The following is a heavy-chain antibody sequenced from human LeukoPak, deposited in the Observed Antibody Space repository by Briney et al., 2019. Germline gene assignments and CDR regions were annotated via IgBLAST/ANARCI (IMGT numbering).Heavy chain of an antibody. Sequence: GGSLRLSCAASGFTFSSYWMHWVRQAPRKGLVWVSRINSDGSSTSYADSVRGRFTISRDNAKNTLYLQMNSLRAEDTAVYYCARDILSHSYFDYWGQGTLVTVSS. J-gene: IGHJ4*02. V-gene: IGHV3-74*01. CDR2: INSDGSST. CDR3: ARDILSHSYFDY. CDR1: GFTFSSYW.